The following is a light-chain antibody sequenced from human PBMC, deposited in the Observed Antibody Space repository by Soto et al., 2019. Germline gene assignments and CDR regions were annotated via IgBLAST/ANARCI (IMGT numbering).Light chain of an antibody. CDR1: QGISTY. Sequence: DLQMTPSPSSLSASVGDRVTITCRASQGISTYLNWYQQKPGNAPKRLIYAASSLQSWVPSRFSGSGSGTEFTLTISNLQPEDFATYYCQQHNSYPLTFGGGTKVDIK. J-gene: IGKJ4*01. CDR3: QQHNSYPLT. CDR2: AAS. V-gene: IGKV1-17*02.